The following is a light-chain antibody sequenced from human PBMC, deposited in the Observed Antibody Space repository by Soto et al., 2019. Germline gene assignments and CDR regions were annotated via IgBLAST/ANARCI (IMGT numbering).Light chain of an antibody. J-gene: IGKJ1*01. CDR2: DAS. Sequence: DIQMTQSPSTLSSSVGDRVTITCRASQSISRGLAWYQQKPGKAPNLLIYDASTLESGVPSRFSGSGSGTEFTLTISSLQPDDFATYYCQQYSTSSRTFGQGTKVDIK. V-gene: IGKV1-5*01. CDR1: QSISRG. CDR3: QQYSTSSRT.